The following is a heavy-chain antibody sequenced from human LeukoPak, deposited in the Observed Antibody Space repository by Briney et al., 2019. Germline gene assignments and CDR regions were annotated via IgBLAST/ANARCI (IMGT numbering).Heavy chain of an antibody. CDR1: GGSISSYY. Sequence: SETLSLTCTVSGGSISSYYWSWIRQPPGKGLEWIGYIYYSGGTNYNPSLKSRVTISVDTSKNQFSLKLSSVTAADTAVYYCARITLGAVAYLDYWGQGTLVTVSS. J-gene: IGHJ4*02. CDR2: IYYSGGT. D-gene: IGHD6-13*01. V-gene: IGHV4-59*01. CDR3: ARITLGAVAYLDY.